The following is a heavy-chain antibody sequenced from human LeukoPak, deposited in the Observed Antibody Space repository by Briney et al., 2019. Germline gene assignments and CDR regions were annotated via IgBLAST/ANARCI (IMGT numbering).Heavy chain of an antibody. CDR2: INPSGGST. J-gene: IGHJ4*02. CDR1: GYTFTSYY. D-gene: IGHD1-26*01. Sequence: ASVKVSCKASGYTFTSYYMHWVRQAPGQGLEWMGIINPSGGSTSYAQKFQGRVTMTRDTSTSTVYMELSSLRSEDTAVYYCTSLMVGATTGVMIDYWGQGTLVTVSS. CDR3: TSLMVGATTGVMIDY. V-gene: IGHV1-46*03.